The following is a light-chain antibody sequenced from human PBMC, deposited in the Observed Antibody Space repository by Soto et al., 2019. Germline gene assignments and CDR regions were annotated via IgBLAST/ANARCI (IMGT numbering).Light chain of an antibody. V-gene: IGKV4-1*01. Sequence: DIVMTQSPDSLAVSLGERATINCKSSQTVLANSNNMNYLAWYQQKPGQPPKLVIYWASTRESGVPERFSGSGSGTDFTLTISRLQPEDAAVYYCQQYFKSPWTFGQGTKVEIK. CDR2: WAS. CDR3: QQYFKSPWT. CDR1: QTVLANSNNMNY. J-gene: IGKJ1*01.